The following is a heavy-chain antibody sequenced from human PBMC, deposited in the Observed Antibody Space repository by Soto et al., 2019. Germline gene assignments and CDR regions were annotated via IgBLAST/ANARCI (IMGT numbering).Heavy chain of an antibody. Sequence: GGSLRLSCAASGFTFSNYAMSWVRQAPGKGLEWVSAISGSGSSTYYADSVKGRFTISRDNSKNTLYLQMNSLRVEDTVVFYCARDLVVFVWGQGTTVTVSS. D-gene: IGHD3-22*01. CDR1: GFTFSNYA. CDR3: ARDLVVFV. V-gene: IGHV3-23*01. J-gene: IGHJ6*02. CDR2: ISGSGSST.